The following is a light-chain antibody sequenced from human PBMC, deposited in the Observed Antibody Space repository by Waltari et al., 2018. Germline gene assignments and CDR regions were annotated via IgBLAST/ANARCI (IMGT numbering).Light chain of an antibody. CDR1: QSVTTTF. CDR2: GAS. Sequence: EIELTQFPGTLSLSPGEKANLSCQTRQSVTTTFLAWYRQKPGQAPRLLIYGASSMATGIPDMFSGGWSGTEFTLSTSRLDPEDFSVYYWQQIATSPLTFGGGTKLQIK. CDR3: QQIATSPLT. J-gene: IGKJ4*01. V-gene: IGKV3-20*01.